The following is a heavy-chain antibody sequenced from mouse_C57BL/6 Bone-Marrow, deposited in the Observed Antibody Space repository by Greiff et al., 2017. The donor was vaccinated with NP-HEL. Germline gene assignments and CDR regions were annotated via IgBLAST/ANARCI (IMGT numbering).Heavy chain of an antibody. CDR1: GYAFSSSW. Sequence: QVQLQQSGPELVKPGASVKISCKASGYAFSSSWMNWVKQRPGKGLEWIGRIYPGDGDTNYNGKFKGKATLTADKSSSTAYMQLSSLTSEDSAVYVCAREDWDEGGAMDYWGQGTSVTVSS. CDR3: AREDWDEGGAMDY. D-gene: IGHD4-1*01. J-gene: IGHJ4*01. V-gene: IGHV1-82*01. CDR2: IYPGDGDT.